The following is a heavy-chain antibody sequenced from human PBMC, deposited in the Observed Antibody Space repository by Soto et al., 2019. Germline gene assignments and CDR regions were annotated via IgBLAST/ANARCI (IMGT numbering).Heavy chain of an antibody. CDR1: GYTFTSYT. J-gene: IGHJ4*02. CDR3: ARERKVAGNGY. D-gene: IGHD2-15*01. CDR2: IDTGNGNT. Sequence: ASVKVSCKASGYTFTSYTMHWVRQAPGQRLEWMGWIDTGNGNTKYSQKFQGRVTITRDTSASTAYMELSSLRSQDTAVYDCARERKVAGNGYWGQGTLCAVGS. V-gene: IGHV1-3*04.